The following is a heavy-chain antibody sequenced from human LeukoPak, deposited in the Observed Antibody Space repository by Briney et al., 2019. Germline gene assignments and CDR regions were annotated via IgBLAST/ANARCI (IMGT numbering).Heavy chain of an antibody. V-gene: IGHV3-74*01. J-gene: IGHJ4*02. CDR3: ASGGKGANFDY. D-gene: IGHD2-15*01. Sequence: PGGSLRLSCAASGFTFSSYWIHWVRQVPGKGLVWVSRIHGDGRTTTYADSVKGRFTISRDNSKNTLYLQMNSLRAEDTAVYYCASGGKGANFDYWGQGTLVTVSS. CDR1: GFTFSSYW. CDR2: IHGDGRTT.